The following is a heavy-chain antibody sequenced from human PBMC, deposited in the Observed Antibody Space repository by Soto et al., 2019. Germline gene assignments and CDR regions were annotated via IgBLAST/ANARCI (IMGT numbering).Heavy chain of an antibody. CDR2: IIGSGDTT. CDR3: AKHGGYSFGPGDYYGMDV. D-gene: IGHD5-18*01. V-gene: IGHV3-23*01. CDR1: GFTFSNFA. J-gene: IGHJ6*02. Sequence: EVQLLESGGGLVQPGGSLRLSCAASGFTFSNFAMNWVRQAPGKGLEWVSGIIGSGDTTYYADSVKGRFTISRDKSKTTLSLQMNSLRAEDTATYYCAKHGGYSFGPGDYYGMDVWGQGTTVTVSS.